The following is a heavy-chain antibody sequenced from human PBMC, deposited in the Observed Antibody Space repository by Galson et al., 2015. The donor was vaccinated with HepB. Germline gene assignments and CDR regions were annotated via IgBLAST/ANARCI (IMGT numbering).Heavy chain of an antibody. D-gene: IGHD3-22*01. CDR3: ARGYYDTSGGFDY. J-gene: IGHJ4*02. Sequence: SVKVSCKAFGYSFTAYYMQWVRQAPGQGLEWMGIITPNAGSTSYPQKFQGRVTMTRDTSTSTVYMELSSLRFEDTAVYYCARGYYDTSGGFDYWGQGTLVTVSS. CDR1: GYSFTAYY. CDR2: ITPNAGST. V-gene: IGHV1-46*01.